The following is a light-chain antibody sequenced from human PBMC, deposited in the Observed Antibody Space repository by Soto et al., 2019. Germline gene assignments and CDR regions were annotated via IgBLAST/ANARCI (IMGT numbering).Light chain of an antibody. Sequence: ASIACRSSPSLLQSSGFNDVDWYLQKPGQSPKLLIYWISNRASGVPERFSGSGSGTDFTLKISRVEAEDVGVYYCKQCTSWSWTFGQGTKVDIK. CDR2: WIS. CDR1: PSLLQSSGFND. V-gene: IGKV2-28*01. J-gene: IGKJ1*01. CDR3: KQCTSWSWT.